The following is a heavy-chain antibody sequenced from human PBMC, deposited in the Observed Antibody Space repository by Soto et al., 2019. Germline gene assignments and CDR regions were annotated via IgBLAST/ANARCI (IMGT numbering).Heavy chain of an antibody. D-gene: IGHD4-17*01. CDR3: ARDRDYGQQNNWFDP. J-gene: IGHJ5*02. CDR2: IIPILGIA. Sequence: QVPLVQSGAEVKKPGSSVKVSCKASGGTFSSYTISWVRQAPGQGLEWMGRIIPILGIANYAQKFQGRVTITADKSTSTAYMELSSLRSEDTAVYYCARDRDYGQQNNWFDPWGQGTLVTVSS. CDR1: GGTFSSYT. V-gene: IGHV1-69*08.